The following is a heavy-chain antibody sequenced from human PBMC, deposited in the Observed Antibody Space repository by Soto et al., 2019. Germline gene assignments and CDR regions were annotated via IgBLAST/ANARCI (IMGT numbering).Heavy chain of an antibody. D-gene: IGHD2-15*01. CDR2: IYYSGST. Sequence: PSETLSLTCTVSGGSISSYYWSWIRQPPGKGLEWIGYIYYSGSTNYNPSLKSLVTISVDTSKNQFSLKLSPVTAADTAVYYCARSDKLGGNRPRGALDIWGQGTMVTVSS. J-gene: IGHJ3*02. CDR3: ARSDKLGGNRPRGALDI. V-gene: IGHV4-59*01. CDR1: GGSISSYY.